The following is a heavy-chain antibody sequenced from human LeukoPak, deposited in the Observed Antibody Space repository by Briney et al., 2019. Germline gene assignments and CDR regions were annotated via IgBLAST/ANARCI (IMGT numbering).Heavy chain of an antibody. D-gene: IGHD1-1*01. Sequence: SETLSLTCTLSGGSFSNYYWTWIRQPPGKGLEWLGYIYSTGSISYNPSLESRVTISIDTSTNTFSLKLTSVTAADTAVYFCARWNLDLAYDIWGQGTMVTVSS. J-gene: IGHJ3*02. CDR2: IYSTGSI. V-gene: IGHV4-59*08. CDR1: GGSFSNYY. CDR3: ARWNLDLAYDI.